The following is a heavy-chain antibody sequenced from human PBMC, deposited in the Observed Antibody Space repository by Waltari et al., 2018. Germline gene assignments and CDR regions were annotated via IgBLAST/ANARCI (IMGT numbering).Heavy chain of an antibody. D-gene: IGHD3-16*01. CDR3: AKDIAGGGYYYYYMDV. CDR2: ISWDGGSK. Sequence: EVQLVESGGVVVQPGGSLRLSCAASGFTFDDYAMHWVRQAPGKGLEWVSLISWDGGSKYYADSVKGRFTISRDNSKNSLYLQMNSLRAEDTALYYCAKDIAGGGYYYYYMDVWGKGTTVTVSS. CDR1: GFTFDDYA. V-gene: IGHV3-43D*04. J-gene: IGHJ6*03.